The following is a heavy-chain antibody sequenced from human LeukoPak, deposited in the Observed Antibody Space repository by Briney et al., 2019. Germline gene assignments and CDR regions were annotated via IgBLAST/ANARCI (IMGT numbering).Heavy chain of an antibody. D-gene: IGHD5-12*01. CDR1: GFTFSRHW. V-gene: IGHV3-74*01. J-gene: IGHJ4*02. CDR3: KSGIVATIGDY. CDR2: INSDGSST. Sequence: GGSLRLSCAASGFTFSRHWMHWVRQAPGKGLVWVSRINSDGSSTSYADSVKGRFTISRDNAKNTLYLQMNSLRAEDTAVYHCKSGIVATIGDYWGQGTLVTASS.